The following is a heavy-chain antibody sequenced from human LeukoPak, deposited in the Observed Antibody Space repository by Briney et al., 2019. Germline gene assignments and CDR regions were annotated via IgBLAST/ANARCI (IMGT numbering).Heavy chain of an antibody. V-gene: IGHV4-34*01. CDR2: INHSGST. J-gene: IGHJ4*02. D-gene: IGHD1-14*01. CDR3: ATKPNTLYYFDY. Sequence: PSETLSLTCAVYGGSFSGYYWSWIRQPPGKGLEWIGEINHSGSTNYNPSLKSRVTISVDTSKNQFSLKLSSVTAADTAVYYCATKPNTLYYFDYWGQGTLVTVSS. CDR1: GGSFSGYY.